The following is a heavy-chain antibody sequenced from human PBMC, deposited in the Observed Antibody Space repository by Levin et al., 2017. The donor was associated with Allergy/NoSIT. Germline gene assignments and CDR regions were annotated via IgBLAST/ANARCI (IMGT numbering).Heavy chain of an antibody. CDR2: ISWNSGSI. D-gene: IGHD3-3*01. J-gene: IGHJ4*02. V-gene: IGHV3-9*01. Sequence: PGGSLRLSCAASGFTFDDYAMHWVRQAPGKGLEWVSGISWNSGSIGYADSVKGRFTISRDNAKNSLYLQMNSLRAEDTALYYCAKGFYDFWSGYYSAWGQGTLVTVSS. CDR1: GFTFDDYA. CDR3: AKGFYDFWSGYYSA.